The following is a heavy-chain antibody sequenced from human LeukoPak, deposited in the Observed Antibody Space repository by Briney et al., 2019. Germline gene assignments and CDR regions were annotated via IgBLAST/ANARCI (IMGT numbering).Heavy chain of an antibody. CDR1: GFTFSSYA. CDR2: ISGSGGST. D-gene: IGHD2-8*01. CDR3: AKGLSKYCTNGVCYFAGGYYFDY. Sequence: PGGSLRLSCAASGFTFSSYAMSWVRQAPGKGLEWVSAISGSGGSTYYADSVKGRFTISRDNSKNTLYLQMNSLRAEDTAVYYCAKGLSKYCTNGVCYFAGGYYFDYWGQGTLVTVSS. V-gene: IGHV3-23*01. J-gene: IGHJ4*02.